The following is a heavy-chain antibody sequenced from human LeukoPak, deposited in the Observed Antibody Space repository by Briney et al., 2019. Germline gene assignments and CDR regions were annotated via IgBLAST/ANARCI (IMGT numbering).Heavy chain of an antibody. CDR3: AKLTGTTSGWFDP. J-gene: IGHJ5*02. CDR1: GFTFDDYG. D-gene: IGHD1-7*01. Sequence: GGSLRLSCAASGFTFDDYGMSWVRQAPGKGLEWVSGINWNGGSTGYADSVKGRFTISRDNAKNSLYLQMNSLRAEDTAVYYCAKLTGTTSGWFDPWGQGTLVTVSS. CDR2: INWNGGST. V-gene: IGHV3-20*04.